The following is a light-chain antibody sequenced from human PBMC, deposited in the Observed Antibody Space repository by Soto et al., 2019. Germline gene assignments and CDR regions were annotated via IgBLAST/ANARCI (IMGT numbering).Light chain of an antibody. CDR3: QHYHESWT. CDR2: DVS. Sequence: GDRVTITCRASQSISGWLAWYQQKPGKAPKLLISDVSSLESGVPSRFSGSGSGTEFTLTISSLQPDDFAVYYCQHYHESWTFGPGTKVEVK. CDR1: QSISGW. V-gene: IGKV1-5*01. J-gene: IGKJ1*01.